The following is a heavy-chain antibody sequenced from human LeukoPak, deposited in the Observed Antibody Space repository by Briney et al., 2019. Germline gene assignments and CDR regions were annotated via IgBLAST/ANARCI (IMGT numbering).Heavy chain of an antibody. J-gene: IGHJ5*02. CDR2: ISYDVNSR. V-gene: IGHV3-30*03. CDR3: ARDKDDYGSGNHWFDP. CDR1: GFIFSSYG. Sequence: PGGSLRLSCEASGFIFSSYGMHWVRQAPGKGLEWITRISYDVNSRYYVGSVKGRFTISRDNSKNTLYLQMNSLRAEDTAVYYCARDKDDYGSGNHWFDPWGQGTLVTVSS. D-gene: IGHD3-10*01.